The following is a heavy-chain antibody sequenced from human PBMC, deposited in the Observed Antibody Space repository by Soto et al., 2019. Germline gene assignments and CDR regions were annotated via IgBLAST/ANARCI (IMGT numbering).Heavy chain of an antibody. J-gene: IGHJ4*02. V-gene: IGHV1-69*01. D-gene: IGHD3-22*01. CDR2: IIPMSGTT. Sequence: QVQLVQSGAEVEKPGSSVTVACTASGGTFGSYAFNWVRQAPGQGLEWMGGIIPMSGTTAYAQKFHGRLTTNADESTSTVYMELSSLRSEDTAIYYCAREGKHTSGHYKTYFEDWGQGTLATVSS. CDR3: AREGKHTSGHYKTYFED. CDR1: GGTFGSYA.